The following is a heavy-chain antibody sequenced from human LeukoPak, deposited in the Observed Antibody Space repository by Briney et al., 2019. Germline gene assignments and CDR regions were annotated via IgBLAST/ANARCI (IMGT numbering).Heavy chain of an antibody. CDR1: GFTFSTYA. V-gene: IGHV3-30*01. J-gene: IGHJ3*02. CDR2: ISYDASAE. Sequence: GGSLRLSCAASGFTFSTYAMNWVRQAPGKGLEWVAVISYDASAEDYADFVKGRFTISRDDSKNTLYLQLNSLRAEDTALYYCARDRGSYDLGDDAFDIWGQGTMVTVSS. D-gene: IGHD3/OR15-3a*01. CDR3: ARDRGSYDLGDDAFDI.